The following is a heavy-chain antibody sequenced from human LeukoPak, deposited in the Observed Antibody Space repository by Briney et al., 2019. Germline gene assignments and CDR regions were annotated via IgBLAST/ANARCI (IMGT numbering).Heavy chain of an antibody. CDR2: IYSGGST. Sequence: GGSLRLPCAASGFTVSSNYMSWVRQAPGKGLEWVSVIYSGGSTYYADSVKGRFTISRDNSKNTLYLQMNSLRAEDTAVYYCARDSAVAGLFDYWGQGTLVTVSS. D-gene: IGHD6-19*01. CDR3: ARDSAVAGLFDY. V-gene: IGHV3-66*02. CDR1: GFTVSSNY. J-gene: IGHJ4*02.